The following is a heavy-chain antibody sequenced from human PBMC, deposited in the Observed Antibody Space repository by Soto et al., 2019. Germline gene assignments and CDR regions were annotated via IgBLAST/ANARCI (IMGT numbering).Heavy chain of an antibody. CDR3: ARVGSGWSGGYYFDY. J-gene: IGHJ4*02. CDR1: SGSISSSNW. V-gene: IGHV4-4*02. D-gene: IGHD6-19*01. Sequence: SETLSLTCAVSSGSISSSNWWSWVRQPPGKGLEWIGEIYHSGSTNYNPSLKSRVTISVDKSKNQFSLKLSSVTAADTAVYYCARVGSGWSGGYYFDYWGQGTLVTVSS. CDR2: IYHSGST.